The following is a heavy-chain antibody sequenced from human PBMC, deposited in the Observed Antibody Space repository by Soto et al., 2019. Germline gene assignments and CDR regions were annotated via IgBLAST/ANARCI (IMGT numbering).Heavy chain of an antibody. Sequence: ASVKVSCKVSGYTLTELSMHWVRQAPGKGLEWMGGFDPEDGETIYAQKFQGGVTMTEDTSTDTAYMELSSLRSEDTAVYYCATDSTRITMIVVVPRRLAFDIWGKGTMVTVSS. D-gene: IGHD3-22*01. CDR1: GYTLTELS. J-gene: IGHJ3*02. V-gene: IGHV1-24*01. CDR2: FDPEDGET. CDR3: ATDSTRITMIVVVPRRLAFDI.